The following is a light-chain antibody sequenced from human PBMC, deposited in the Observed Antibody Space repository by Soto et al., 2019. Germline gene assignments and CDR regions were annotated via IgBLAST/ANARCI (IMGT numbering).Light chain of an antibody. CDR1: QGIRHY. CDR3: QNFDSGPLT. CDR2: AAS. Sequence: DIQMTQSPSSLSASVGDRVTITCRASQGIRHYLAWYQQKSGKVPQLLIYAASNLQSGVPTRLRGGGSGAEFTLAISSLQPGDVATSYCQNFDSGPLTFGHGTKVDI. J-gene: IGKJ1*01. V-gene: IGKV1-27*01.